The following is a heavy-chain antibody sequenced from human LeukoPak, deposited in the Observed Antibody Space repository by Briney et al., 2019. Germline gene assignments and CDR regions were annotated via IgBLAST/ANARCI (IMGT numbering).Heavy chain of an antibody. D-gene: IGHD6-13*01. CDR3: AKGVAAAGRGVEYFQH. CDR1: GFTFDDYA. V-gene: IGHV3-9*01. J-gene: IGHJ1*01. Sequence: PGGSLRLSCAASGFTFDDYAVHWVRQAPGKGLEWVSGISWNSGSIGYADSVKGRFTISRDNAKNSLYLQMNSLRAEDTALYYCAKGVAAAGRGVEYFQHWGQGTLVTVSS. CDR2: ISWNSGSI.